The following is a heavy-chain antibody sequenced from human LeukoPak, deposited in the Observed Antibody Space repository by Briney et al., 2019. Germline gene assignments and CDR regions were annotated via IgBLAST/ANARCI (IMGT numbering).Heavy chain of an antibody. J-gene: IGHJ4*02. CDR1: GFTFSSYA. D-gene: IGHD6-19*01. CDR2: ISGSGGST. Sequence: GGSLRLSCAASGFTFSSYAMSWVRQAPGKGLEWVSAISGSGGSTYYADSVKGRFTISRDNSKNTLYLQMNSLRAEDTAVYYCAKDLPPSSGWHGEFDYWGQGTLVTVSS. CDR3: AKDLPPSSGWHGEFDY. V-gene: IGHV3-23*01.